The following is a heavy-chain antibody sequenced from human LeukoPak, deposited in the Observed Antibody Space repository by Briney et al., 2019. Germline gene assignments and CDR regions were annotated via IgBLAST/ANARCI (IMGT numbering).Heavy chain of an antibody. CDR2: ISSNSRTT. CDR3: AYSGDHEGRGGY. J-gene: IGHJ4*02. V-gene: IGHV3-48*02. Sequence: GGSLRLSCAASGFSSSGYGMNWVRQAPGKGWEWVSYISSNSRTTHYADSVKGRFTIYRDNAKNSVYLQMNSLRDEDTAVYYCAYSGDHEGRGGYWGQGTLVTVSS. CDR1: GFSSSGYG. D-gene: IGHD4-17*01.